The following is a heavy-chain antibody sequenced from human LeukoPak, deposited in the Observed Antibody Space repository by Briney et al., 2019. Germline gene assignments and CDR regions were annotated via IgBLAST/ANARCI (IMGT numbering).Heavy chain of an antibody. CDR3: ARDSYSWFDP. J-gene: IGHJ5*02. Sequence: SQTLSLTCTVSGGSISSYYWSWIRQPPGKGLEWIGYIYYSGSTNYHPSLKSRVTISVDTSKNQFSLKLRSVTAADTAVYYCARDSYSWFDPWGQGTLVTVSS. V-gene: IGHV4-59*01. CDR1: GGSISSYY. CDR2: IYYSGST.